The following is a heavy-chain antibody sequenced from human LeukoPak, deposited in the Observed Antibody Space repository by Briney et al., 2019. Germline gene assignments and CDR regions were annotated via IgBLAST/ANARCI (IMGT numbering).Heavy chain of an antibody. CDR3: VREDSSGNFDY. Sequence: NPGGSLRLSCAASGXTFSSYSMNWVRQAPGKGLEWVSSISTSSSDIYHADSVKGRFTISRDNAKNSLYLQMNSLRAEDTAVYYCVREDSSGNFDYWGQGTLVTVS. D-gene: IGHD3-22*01. CDR2: ISTSSSDI. J-gene: IGHJ4*02. CDR1: GXTFSSYS. V-gene: IGHV3-21*01.